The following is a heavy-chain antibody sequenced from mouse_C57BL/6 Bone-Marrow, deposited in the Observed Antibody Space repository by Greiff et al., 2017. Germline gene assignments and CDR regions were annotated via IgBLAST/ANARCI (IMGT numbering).Heavy chain of an antibody. Sequence: QVQLQQPGTELVKPGASVKLSCKASGYTFTSYWMHWVKQRPGQGLEWIGNINPSNGGTNYNEKFKSKATLTVDKSSSTAYMPLSSLTSEDSAVYYCARRVYYYGSRWDYFDYWGQGTTLTVS. CDR3: ARRVYYYGSRWDYFDY. CDR1: GYTFTSYW. CDR2: INPSNGGT. D-gene: IGHD1-1*01. V-gene: IGHV1-53*01. J-gene: IGHJ2*01.